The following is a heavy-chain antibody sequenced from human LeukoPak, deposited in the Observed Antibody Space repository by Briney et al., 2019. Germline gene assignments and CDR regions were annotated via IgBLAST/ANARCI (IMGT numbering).Heavy chain of an antibody. Sequence: GASVKVSCKASGFTFSSSAMQWVRQARGQRPEWMGWIVVGSGNTNYAQKFQERVAITRDMSTSTAYMELSSLRSEDTAVYYCAAGRYFDLVDYWGQGTLVTVSS. V-gene: IGHV1-58*02. D-gene: IGHD3-9*01. CDR3: AAGRYFDLVDY. J-gene: IGHJ4*02. CDR2: IVVGSGNT. CDR1: GFTFSSSA.